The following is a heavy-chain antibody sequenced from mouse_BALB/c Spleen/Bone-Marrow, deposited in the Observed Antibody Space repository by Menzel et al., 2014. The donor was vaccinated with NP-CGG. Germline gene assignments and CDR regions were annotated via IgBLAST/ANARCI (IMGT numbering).Heavy chain of an antibody. CDR1: GYTFTSYY. D-gene: IGHD2-1*01. CDR3: SRGGNFDVMDY. J-gene: IGHJ4*01. Sequence: VQLQQSGAELVKPGASVKLSCKASGYTFTSYYMYWVKQRPGQGLEWIGGINPSNGVNNFNEKFKSKASPTVDKSSSTAYMQLSSLTSEDSAVYYCSRGGNFDVMDYWGQGTSVTVSS. V-gene: IGHV1S81*02. CDR2: INPSNGVN.